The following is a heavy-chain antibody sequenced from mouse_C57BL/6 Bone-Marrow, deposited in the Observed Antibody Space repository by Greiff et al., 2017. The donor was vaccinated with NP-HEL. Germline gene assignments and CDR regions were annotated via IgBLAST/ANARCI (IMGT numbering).Heavy chain of an antibody. J-gene: IGHJ3*01. CDR2: IDPSDSYT. V-gene: IGHV1-59*01. Sequence: VQLQQPGAELVRPGTSVKLSCKASGYTFTSYWMHWVKQRPGQGLEWIGVIDPSDSYTNYNQKFKGKATLTVDTSSRPAYMQRSSLTSEDSAVYYCARVGNYGWFAYWGQGTLVTVSA. CDR3: ARVGNYGWFAY. CDR1: GYTFTSYW. D-gene: IGHD2-1*01.